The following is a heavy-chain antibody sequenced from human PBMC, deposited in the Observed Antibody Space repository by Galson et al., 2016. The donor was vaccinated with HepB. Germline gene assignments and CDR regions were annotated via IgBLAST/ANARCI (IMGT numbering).Heavy chain of an antibody. Sequence: SLRLSCAASGFSFGSYGMHWVRQAPGKGLEWVAVISYDGSNRYYVDSVRGRFTISRDNYKNMLYLQMNSLRGDDTAVYYCAKRRRFSTDNHYYYAMDVWGKGTTVTVSS. D-gene: IGHD3-16*01. J-gene: IGHJ6*04. CDR1: GFSFGSYG. V-gene: IGHV3-30*18. CDR3: AKRRRFSTDNHYYYAMDV. CDR2: ISYDGSNR.